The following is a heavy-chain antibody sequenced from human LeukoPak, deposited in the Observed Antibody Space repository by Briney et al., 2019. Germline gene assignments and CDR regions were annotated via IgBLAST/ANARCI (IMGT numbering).Heavy chain of an antibody. CDR3: AGSVVAAVHDGYFDL. V-gene: IGHV4-4*02. D-gene: IGHD2-15*01. Sequence: KTSETLSLTCAVSGGSISSSNWWSWVRQRPGEGVEWIGEIYHSGSTNYNPSLKSRVTISVDKSKNQFSLKLSSVTAADTAVYYCAGSVVAAVHDGYFDLWGRGTLVTVSS. CDR2: IYHSGST. CDR1: GGSISSSNW. J-gene: IGHJ2*01.